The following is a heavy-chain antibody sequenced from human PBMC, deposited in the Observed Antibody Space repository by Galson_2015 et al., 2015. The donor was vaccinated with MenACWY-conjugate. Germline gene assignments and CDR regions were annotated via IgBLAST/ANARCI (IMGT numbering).Heavy chain of an antibody. CDR1: GFTIGHYW. V-gene: IGHV3-74*03. Sequence: SLRLSCAASGFTIGHYWIHWVRQVPGKGPVWISCITVDATNTEFADSVKGRFALSRDNARNTVYLQMNSLTAEDTAVYYCARDGGGGTPFDCWGQGTLVTVSS. CDR2: ITVDATNT. CDR3: ARDGGGGTPFDC. D-gene: IGHD1-26*01. J-gene: IGHJ4*02.